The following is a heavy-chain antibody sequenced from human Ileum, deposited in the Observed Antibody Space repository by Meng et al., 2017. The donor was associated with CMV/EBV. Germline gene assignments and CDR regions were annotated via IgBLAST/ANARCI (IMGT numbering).Heavy chain of an antibody. Sequence: QVQLQESGPGLVQPSSPLSLTCTVSGTSITGYYCSWIRQSAAKGLEWIGRIYTSGSTNYNPSLHSRVSMPIDTSKNQFSLKLRSVTAADTAVYYCAREGSAVHWGQGTLVTGSS. D-gene: IGHD6-13*01. CDR2: IYTSGST. CDR3: AREGSAVH. J-gene: IGHJ4*02. CDR1: GTSITGYY. V-gene: IGHV4-4*07.